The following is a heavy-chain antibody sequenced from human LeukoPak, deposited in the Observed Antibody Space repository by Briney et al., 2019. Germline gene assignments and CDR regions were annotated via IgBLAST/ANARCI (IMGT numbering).Heavy chain of an antibody. Sequence: SQTLSLTCTASGDSITSDHYWTWIRQPPGKGLEWIGEISHSGNTRYSPSLKSRVTVSVDTSNNQFSLNLTSVTAADTAVYFCARQDKDIWNYYNMDVWGKGTTVTVSS. D-gene: IGHD2-15*01. V-gene: IGHV4-34*01. J-gene: IGHJ6*03. CDR1: GDSITSDHY. CDR2: ISHSGNT. CDR3: ARQDKDIWNYYNMDV.